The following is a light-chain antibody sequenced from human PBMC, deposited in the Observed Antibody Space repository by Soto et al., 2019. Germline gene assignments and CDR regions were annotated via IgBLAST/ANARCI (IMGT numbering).Light chain of an antibody. Sequence: DIVMTQTPLSLSATPGQPASISCKSSQSLLHSNGKTYLYWYLQRPGQPPQPLIYEVSNRFSGAPDRFSGSGSGTDFTLKISRVEAEDVGDYYCMQSKEVPRTFGQGTKVEIK. CDR2: EVS. V-gene: IGKV2D-29*01. CDR3: MQSKEVPRT. J-gene: IGKJ1*01. CDR1: QSLLHSNGKTY.